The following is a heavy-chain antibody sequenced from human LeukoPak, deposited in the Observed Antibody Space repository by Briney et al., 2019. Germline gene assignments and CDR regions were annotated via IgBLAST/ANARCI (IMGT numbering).Heavy chain of an antibody. CDR2: IHYSGST. CDR1: GASITRGSYY. Sequence: SETLSLTCTVSGASITRGSYYWSWIRQPPGKGLEWIGYIHYSGSTNYNPSLKSRVTISVDTSKNQFSLRLSSVTAADTAVYYCARVNYYDSSGTDYWGQGTLVTVSS. D-gene: IGHD3-22*01. J-gene: IGHJ4*02. V-gene: IGHV4-61*01. CDR3: ARVNYYDSSGTDY.